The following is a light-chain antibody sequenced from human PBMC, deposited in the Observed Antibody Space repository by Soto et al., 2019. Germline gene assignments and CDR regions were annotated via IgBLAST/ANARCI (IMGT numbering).Light chain of an antibody. CDR2: DAS. CDR1: QSVSTY. V-gene: IGKV3D-15*01. Sequence: EIVMTQSPATLSVSPGERATLSCRASQSVSTYLAWYQQKPGQAPRLLIYDASNTATGIPARLSGSGSGTEFTLTISSQQSEDFAVYYCHQYNYWPTFGQGTKVDIK. J-gene: IGKJ1*01. CDR3: HQYNYWPT.